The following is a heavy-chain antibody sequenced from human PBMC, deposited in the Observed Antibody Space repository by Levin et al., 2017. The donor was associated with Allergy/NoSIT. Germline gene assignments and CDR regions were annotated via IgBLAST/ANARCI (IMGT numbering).Heavy chain of an antibody. CDR3: AKRGGAMVTMWDYYYGMDV. D-gene: IGHD5-18*01. J-gene: IGHJ6*02. V-gene: IGHV3-30*18. CDR2: ISYDGSNK. CDR1: GFTFSSYG. Sequence: GGSLRFSCAASGFTFSSYGMHWVRQAPGKGLEWVAVISYDGSNKYYADSVKGRFTISRDNSKNTLYLQMNSLRAEDTAVYYCAKRGGAMVTMWDYYYGMDVWGQGTTVTVSS.